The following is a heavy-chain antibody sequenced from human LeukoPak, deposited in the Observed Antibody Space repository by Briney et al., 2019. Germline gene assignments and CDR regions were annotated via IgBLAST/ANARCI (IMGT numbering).Heavy chain of an antibody. D-gene: IGHD1-14*01. CDR1: GFTVSSNY. V-gene: IGHV3-66*01. J-gene: IGHJ4*02. CDR3: AKDLFLGSPGL. CDR2: IYSGGST. Sequence: AGGSLRLSCAASGFTVSSNYMSWVRQAPGKGLEWVSVIYSGGSTYYADSVKGRFTTSRDNSKNTLYLQMSSLRAEDTAVYYCAKDLFLGSPGLGGQGTLVTVSS.